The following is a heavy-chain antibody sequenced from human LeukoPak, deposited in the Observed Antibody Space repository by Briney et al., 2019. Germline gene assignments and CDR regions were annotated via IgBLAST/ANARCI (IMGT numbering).Heavy chain of an antibody. CDR3: ARRRIADHRTVVVITPEAYYFDY. Sequence: GESLKISCKGSGYSFTSYWISWVRQMPGKGLEWMGRIDPSDSYTNYSPSFQGHVTTSADKSISTAYLQWSSLKASDTAMYYCARRRIADHRTVVVITPEAYYFDYWGQGTLVTVSS. CDR2: IDPSDSYT. J-gene: IGHJ4*02. D-gene: IGHD3-22*01. V-gene: IGHV5-10-1*01. CDR1: GYSFTSYW.